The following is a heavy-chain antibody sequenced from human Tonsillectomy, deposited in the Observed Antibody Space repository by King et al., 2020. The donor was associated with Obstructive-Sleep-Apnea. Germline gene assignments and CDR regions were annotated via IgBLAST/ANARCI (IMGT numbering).Heavy chain of an antibody. CDR1: GYTLTELS. D-gene: IGHD1-26*01. CDR3: ATDLVGANEIDFDY. V-gene: IGHV1-24*01. CDR2: FDPEDGET. J-gene: IGHJ4*02. Sequence: QLVQSGAEVKKHGASVKVSCKVSGYTLTELSMHWVRQAPGKGLEWMGGFDPEDGETIYAQKFQGRVTMTGDTSTDTAYMELSSLRSEDTAVYYCATDLVGANEIDFDYWGQGTLVTVSS.